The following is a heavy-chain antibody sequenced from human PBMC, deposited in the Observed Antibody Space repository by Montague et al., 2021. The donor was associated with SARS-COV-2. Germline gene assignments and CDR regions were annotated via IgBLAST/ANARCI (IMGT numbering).Heavy chain of an antibody. CDR3: SRAFPRWLLVDPYFDY. CDR2: INNSDST. Sequence: SETLSLTCTVSGGSISSSNCLWIRRPPGTGLELIGNINNSDSTNXNPSLTSRVTMSVDTSTNQFSLKLSSVTAADTAVYYCSRAFPRWLLVDPYFDYWGQGTLVTVSS. CDR1: GGSISSSN. J-gene: IGHJ4*02. V-gene: IGHV4-59*01. D-gene: IGHD5-24*01.